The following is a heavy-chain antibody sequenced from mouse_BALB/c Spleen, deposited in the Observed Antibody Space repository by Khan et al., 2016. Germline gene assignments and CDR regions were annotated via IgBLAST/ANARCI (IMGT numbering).Heavy chain of an antibody. Sequence: QIQLVQSGPELKKPGETVKISCKASGYTFTNYGMYWVKQAPGKGLKWMGWINTNTGEPTYAEEFTGRFAFSLETSARTAFLQINNLKNEDTATYFCAEDYYGSNWFAYWGQGTLVTVSA. CDR3: AEDYYGSNWFAY. CDR2: INTNTGEP. D-gene: IGHD1-1*01. CDR1: GYTFTNYG. J-gene: IGHJ3*01. V-gene: IGHV9-3*02.